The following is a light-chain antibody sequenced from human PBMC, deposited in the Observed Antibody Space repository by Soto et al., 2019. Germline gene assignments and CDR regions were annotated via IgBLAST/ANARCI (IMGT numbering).Light chain of an antibody. V-gene: IGLV1-40*01. CDR1: SSNIGAGYD. J-gene: IGLJ3*02. CDR2: GNS. CDR3: QSYDSSLNGGV. Sequence: QSELTQPPSVSGAPGQRVTISCTGSSSNIGAGYDVHWYQQLPGTAPKLLIYGNSNRPSGVPDRFSGSKSGTSASLAITGLQAEDEADYYCQSYDSSLNGGVFGGGTKLTVL.